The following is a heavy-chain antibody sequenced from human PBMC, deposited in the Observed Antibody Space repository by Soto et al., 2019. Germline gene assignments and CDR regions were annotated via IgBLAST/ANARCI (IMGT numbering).Heavy chain of an antibody. J-gene: IGHJ5*02. Sequence: QVQLVQSGAEVKKPGSSVKVSCKASGGTFSSYAISWVRQAPGQGLEWMGGIIPIFGTANYAQKFQGRVTITADESTSTAYMELSSLRSEDTAVYYCARGEGTMFRGVITNWFDPWGQGTLVTVSS. V-gene: IGHV1-69*01. CDR1: GGTFSSYA. D-gene: IGHD3-10*01. CDR3: ARGEGTMFRGVITNWFDP. CDR2: IIPIFGTA.